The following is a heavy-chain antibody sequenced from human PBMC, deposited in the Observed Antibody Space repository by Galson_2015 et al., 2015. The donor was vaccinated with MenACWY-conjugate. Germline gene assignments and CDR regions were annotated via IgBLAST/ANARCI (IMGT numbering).Heavy chain of an antibody. D-gene: IGHD6-19*01. V-gene: IGHV1-18*01. J-gene: IGHJ3*02. CDR3: ARRSGWTNDAFDI. Sequence: NYAQKFQGRVTVTTDTSTSTAYMELRSLRSDDTAVYYCARRSGWTNDAFDIWGQGTMVTVSS.